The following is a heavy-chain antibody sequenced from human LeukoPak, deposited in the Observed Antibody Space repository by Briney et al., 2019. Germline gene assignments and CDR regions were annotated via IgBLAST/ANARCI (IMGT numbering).Heavy chain of an antibody. CDR2: ISAYNGNT. V-gene: IGHV1-18*01. CDR3: AREVSRYDFWSGYPAYYYYMDV. CDR1: GYTFTSYG. J-gene: IGHJ6*03. Sequence: ASVKVSCKASGYTFTSYGISWVRQAPGQGLEWMGWISAYNGNTNYAQKLQGRVTMTTDTSTSTAYMELRSLRSDDTAVYYCAREVSRYDFWSGYPAYYYYMDVWGKGTTVTVSS. D-gene: IGHD3-3*01.